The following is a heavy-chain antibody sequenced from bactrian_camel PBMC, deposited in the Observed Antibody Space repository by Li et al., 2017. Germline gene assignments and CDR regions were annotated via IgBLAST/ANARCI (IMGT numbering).Heavy chain of an antibody. Sequence: VQLVESGGGSVQAGGSLRLSCAASGRTYIKWCMGWFREVPGKQREGVAAIAPDGDTSYGDDVKGRFTISKDNAKNTLYLAMNNLKPEDTAMYYCAAVRYGVTWYPLCRARSADFGYWGQGTQVTVS. J-gene: IGHJ6*01. CDR3: AAVRYGVTWYPLCRARSADFGY. CDR2: IAPDGDT. D-gene: IGHD6*01. V-gene: IGHV3S53*01. CDR1: GRTYIKWC.